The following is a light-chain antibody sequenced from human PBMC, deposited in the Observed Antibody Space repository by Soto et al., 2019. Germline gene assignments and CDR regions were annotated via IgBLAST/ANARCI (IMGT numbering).Light chain of an antibody. CDR3: QQYDNWPHT. CDR1: QTLSRN. V-gene: IGKV3-15*01. J-gene: IGKJ2*01. CDR2: GAS. Sequence: EMVMTQSPATLSASPGERATLSCRASQTLSRNLAWYQQKPGQAPRLLIYGASTGATGIPARFSGSGSGTDFTLTISSLQSEDFAVYYCQQYDNWPHTFGQGTKLEFK.